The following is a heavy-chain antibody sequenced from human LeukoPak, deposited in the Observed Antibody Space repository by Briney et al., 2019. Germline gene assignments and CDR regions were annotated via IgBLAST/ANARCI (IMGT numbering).Heavy chain of an antibody. CDR1: GYTFTNYA. Sequence: AASVKVSCKASGYTFTNYAIHWVLQAPGQGPEWMGWINAGNGNTKYSQKFQGRVTITRDTSASTAYMELSSLTSEDTAVYYCARSGSYDSWGQGTLVTVSS. CDR3: ARSGSYDS. CDR2: INAGNGNT. D-gene: IGHD1-26*01. V-gene: IGHV1-3*01. J-gene: IGHJ4*02.